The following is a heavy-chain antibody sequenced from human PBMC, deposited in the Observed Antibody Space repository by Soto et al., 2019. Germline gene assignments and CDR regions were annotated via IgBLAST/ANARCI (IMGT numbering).Heavy chain of an antibody. CDR1: GFTFGSNW. D-gene: IGHD3-3*01. CDR2: IKRDGSEK. CDR3: ASLEWESTGYADD. V-gene: IGHV3-7*03. Sequence: EVQLVESGGGLVQPGGSLRLSCAASGFTFGSNWMSWVRQAPGKGLEWVANIKRDGSEKYYVDSVKGRFTISRDNAKNTLYLQMNSLRADDTAVYYCASLEWESTGYADDWGQGTLVTVSS. J-gene: IGHJ4*02.